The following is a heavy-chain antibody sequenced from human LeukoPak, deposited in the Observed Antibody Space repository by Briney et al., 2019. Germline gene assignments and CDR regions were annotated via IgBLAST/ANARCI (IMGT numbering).Heavy chain of an antibody. Sequence: SAPLSLNCPVSGGSINSYYWSWIRQPPGKGLEWIGYIYYSGSTNYNPSLKSRVTISVDTSKNQFSLKLSSVTAADTAVYYCARVHVGYYFESGGINCLDPWGQGTLVTVSS. V-gene: IGHV4-59*01. CDR3: ARVHVGYYFESGGINCLDP. D-gene: IGHD3-22*01. J-gene: IGHJ5*02. CDR2: IYYSGST. CDR1: GGSINSYY.